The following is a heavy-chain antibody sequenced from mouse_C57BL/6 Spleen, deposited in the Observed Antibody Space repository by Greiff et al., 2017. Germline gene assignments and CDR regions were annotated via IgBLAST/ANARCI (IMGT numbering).Heavy chain of an antibody. J-gene: IGHJ4*01. V-gene: IGHV10-1*01. CDR1: GFSFNTYA. CDR2: IRSKSNNYAT. Sequence: EVMLVESGGGLVQPKGSLKLSCAASGFSFNTYAMNWVRQAPGKGLEWVARIRSKSNNYATYYADSVKDRFTISRDDSESMLYLQMNNLKTEDTAMYYCVRGRSYYGSSYDYYAMDYWGQGTSVTVSS. CDR3: VRGRSYYGSSYDYYAMDY. D-gene: IGHD1-1*01.